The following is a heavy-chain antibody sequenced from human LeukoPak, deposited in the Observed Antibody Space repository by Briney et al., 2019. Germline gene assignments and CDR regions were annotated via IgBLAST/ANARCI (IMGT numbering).Heavy chain of an antibody. CDR1: GGSISSYY. J-gene: IGHJ3*02. V-gene: IGHV4-59*01. Sequence: SETLSLTCTVSGGSISSYYWSWIRQPPGKGLEWIGYIYYSGSTNYNPSLKSRVTISVDTSKNQFSLKLSSVTAADTAVYYCARTIVCSSTSCYAFDIWGQGTMVTVSS. D-gene: IGHD2-2*01. CDR3: ARTIVCSSTSCYAFDI. CDR2: IYYSGST.